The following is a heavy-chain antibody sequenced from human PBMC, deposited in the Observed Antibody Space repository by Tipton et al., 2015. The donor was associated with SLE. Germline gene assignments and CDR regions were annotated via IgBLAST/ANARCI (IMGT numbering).Heavy chain of an antibody. J-gene: IGHJ4*02. CDR2: VSSSGNTK. D-gene: IGHD2-2*01. Sequence: SLRLSCAASGFTFSIYEMNWVRQAPGKGLEWVSYVSSSGNTKYYADSVKGRFTISRDNAKNSLYLQMNSLRVEDTAVYYCARDPRRSGTCCALSDYWGQGALVAVSS. V-gene: IGHV3-48*03. CDR1: GFTFSIYE. CDR3: ARDPRRSGTCCALSDY.